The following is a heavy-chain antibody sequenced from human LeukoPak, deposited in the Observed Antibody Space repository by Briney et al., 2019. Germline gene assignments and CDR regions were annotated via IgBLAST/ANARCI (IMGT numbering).Heavy chain of an antibody. CDR1: GGTISNYY. V-gene: IGHV4-59*12. CDR2: ISYSGST. J-gene: IGHJ4*02. Sequence: PSETLSLTCTVSGGTISNYYWNWIRQPPGKGLEWIGYISYSGSTNYNPSLKSRVTISVDTSKNQFSLKLSSVTAADTAVYYCARENAIFGVVIHLYFDYWGQGTLVTVSS. CDR3: ARENAIFGVVIHLYFDY. D-gene: IGHD3-3*01.